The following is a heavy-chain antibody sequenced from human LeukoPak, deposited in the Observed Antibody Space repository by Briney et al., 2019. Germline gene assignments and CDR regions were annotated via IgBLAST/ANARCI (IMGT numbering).Heavy chain of an antibody. CDR1: GFTFSSYA. CDR3: ARDQLPAESYYYDSSGAFDI. V-gene: IGHV3-23*01. D-gene: IGHD3-22*01. J-gene: IGHJ3*02. CDR2: ISGSGGST. Sequence: GGSLRLSCAASGFTFSSYAMSWVRQAPGKGLEWVSAISGSGGSTYYADSVKGRFTISRDNSKNTLYLQMNSLRAEDTALYYCARDQLPAESYYYDSSGAFDIWGQGTMVTVSS.